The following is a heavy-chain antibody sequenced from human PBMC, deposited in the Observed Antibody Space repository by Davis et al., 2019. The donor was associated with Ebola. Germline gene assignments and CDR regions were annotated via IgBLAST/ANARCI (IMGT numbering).Heavy chain of an antibody. J-gene: IGHJ4*02. CDR2: ISYDGSNK. D-gene: IGHD1-1*01. CDR1: GFTFSSYA. Sequence: PGGSLRLSCAASGFTFSSYAMHWVRQAPGKGLEWVAVISYDGSNKYYADSVKGRFTISRDNSKNTLYLQMNSLRAEDTAVYYCATPLIRVVVERTRGADYWGQGTLVTVSS. CDR3: ATPLIRVVVERTRGADY. V-gene: IGHV3-30-3*01.